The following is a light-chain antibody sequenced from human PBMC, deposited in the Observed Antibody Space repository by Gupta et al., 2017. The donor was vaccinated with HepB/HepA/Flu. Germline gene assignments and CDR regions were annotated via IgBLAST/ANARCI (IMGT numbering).Light chain of an antibody. V-gene: IGKV1-39*01. J-gene: IGKJ2*04. Sequence: DIQMTQPPSSLSASVGDRVTITCRASQSISSYLNWYQQKPGKAPKLLIYAASSLQSGVPSRFSGSGSGTDFTLTISRLQPEDFATYYCQQSHSTPCSFGQGTKLEVK. CDR2: AAS. CDR1: QSISSY. CDR3: QQSHSTPCS.